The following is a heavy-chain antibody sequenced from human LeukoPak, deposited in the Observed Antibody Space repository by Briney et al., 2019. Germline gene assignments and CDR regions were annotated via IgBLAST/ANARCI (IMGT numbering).Heavy chain of an antibody. CDR1: GFTFNNYA. D-gene: IGHD3-10*01. V-gene: IGHV3-30*04. CDR2: IAYDGSSE. CDR3: ARDSPYEYGSGSSLNWFDP. J-gene: IGHJ5*02. Sequence: PGGSLRLSCAASGFTFNNYALHWLRQTPGKGLEWVAVIAYDGSSEYYADSVKGRFTISRDNSRNTLYLQMNGLRAEDAAMYFCARDSPYEYGSGSSLNWFDPWGQGTQVTVSS.